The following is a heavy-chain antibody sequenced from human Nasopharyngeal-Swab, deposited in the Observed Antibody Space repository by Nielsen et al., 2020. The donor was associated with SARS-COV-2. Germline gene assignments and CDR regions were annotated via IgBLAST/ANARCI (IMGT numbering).Heavy chain of an antibody. Sequence: SETLSLTCTVSGGSISSGDYYWSWIRQPPGKGLEWIGYIYYSGSTYYHPSLKSRVTISVDTSKNQFSLKLSSVTAADTAVYYCARVPKLPNLNYYYYYMDVWGKGTTVTVSS. V-gene: IGHV4-30-4*08. CDR3: ARVPKLPNLNYYYYYMDV. D-gene: IGHD1-7*01. CDR1: GGSISSGDYY. CDR2: IYYSGST. J-gene: IGHJ6*03.